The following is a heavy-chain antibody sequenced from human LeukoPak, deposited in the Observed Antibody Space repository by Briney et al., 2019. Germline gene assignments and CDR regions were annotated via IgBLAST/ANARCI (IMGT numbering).Heavy chain of an antibody. D-gene: IGHD3-22*01. Sequence: SQTLFLTCAVYGGSFSGYHWTWIRQSPGKGLEWIGDINPSGSTYYNPSLKSRLTISVDTSKNQFSLKLRSVTAADTAVYYCARGRHDITMIVVVMTSVSYYLDVWGKGTTVTVS. CDR3: ARGRHDITMIVVVMTSVSYYLDV. J-gene: IGHJ6*03. V-gene: IGHV4-34*01. CDR2: INPSGST. CDR1: GGSFSGYH.